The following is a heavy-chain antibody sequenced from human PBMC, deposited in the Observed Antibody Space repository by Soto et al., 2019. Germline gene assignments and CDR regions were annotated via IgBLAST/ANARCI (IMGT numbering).Heavy chain of an antibody. Sequence: SETLCLTWTVSGGSISSYYWRWIRQPPGKGLEWIGYIYYSGSTNYNPSLKSRVTISVDTSKNQFSLKLSSVTAVDSGLYYCAWGSGYVSTFVNWGQGTLVTVSS. D-gene: IGHD5-12*01. CDR2: IYYSGST. CDR3: AWGSGYVSTFVN. V-gene: IGHV4-59*01. CDR1: GGSISSYY. J-gene: IGHJ4*02.